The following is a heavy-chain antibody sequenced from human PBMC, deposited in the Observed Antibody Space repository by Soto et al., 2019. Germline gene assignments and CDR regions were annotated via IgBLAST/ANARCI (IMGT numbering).Heavy chain of an antibody. Sequence: SETLSLTCTVSGASISGFYWSWIRKSAGKGLEWIGRIYATGTTDYNPSLKSRVMMSVDTSKKQFSLKLRSVTAADTAVYYCVRDGTKTLRDWFDPWGQGISVTFSS. J-gene: IGHJ5*02. V-gene: IGHV4-4*07. CDR2: IYATGTT. D-gene: IGHD1-1*01. CDR1: GASISGFY. CDR3: VRDGTKTLRDWFDP.